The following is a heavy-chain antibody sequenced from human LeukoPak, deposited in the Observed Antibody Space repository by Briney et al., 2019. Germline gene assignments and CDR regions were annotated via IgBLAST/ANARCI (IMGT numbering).Heavy chain of an antibody. CDR2: IIPIFGTA. J-gene: IGHJ4*02. Sequence: GASVKVSCKASGGTFSSYAISWVRQAPGQGLEWMGRIIPIFGTANYAQKFQGRVTITTDEPTSTAYMELSSLRSEDTAVYYCASKYYYDSSGSFDYWGQRTLVTVSS. CDR1: GGTFSSYA. D-gene: IGHD3-22*01. CDR3: ASKYYYDSSGSFDY. V-gene: IGHV1-69*05.